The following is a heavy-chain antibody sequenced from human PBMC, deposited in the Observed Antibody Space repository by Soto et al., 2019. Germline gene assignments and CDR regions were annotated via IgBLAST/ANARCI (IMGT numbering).Heavy chain of an antibody. V-gene: IGHV4-31*03. CDR3: ARVPTVTTRVPDTNWFDP. J-gene: IGHJ5*02. D-gene: IGHD4-17*01. Sequence: SETLSLTCTVSGGSISSGGYYWSWIRQHPGKGLEWIGYIYYSGSTYYNPSLKSRVTISVDTSKNQFSLKLSSVTAADTAVYYCARVPTVTTRVPDTNWFDPWGQGTLVTVSS. CDR1: GGSISSGGYY. CDR2: IYYSGST.